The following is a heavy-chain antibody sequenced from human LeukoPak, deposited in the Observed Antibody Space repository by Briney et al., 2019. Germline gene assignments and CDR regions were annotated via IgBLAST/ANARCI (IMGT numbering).Heavy chain of an antibody. J-gene: IGHJ6*02. V-gene: IGHV4-59*08. CDR1: GGSISSYY. D-gene: IGHD3-3*01. Sequence: SETLSLTCTVSGGSISSYYWSWIRQPPGKGVEWIGYIYYSGSTNYNPSLKSRVTISVDTSKNQFSLKLSSVTAADTAVYYCARNNAPTYYDFWSGYRNYYGMDVWGQGTTVTVSS. CDR2: IYYSGST. CDR3: ARNNAPTYYDFWSGYRNYYGMDV.